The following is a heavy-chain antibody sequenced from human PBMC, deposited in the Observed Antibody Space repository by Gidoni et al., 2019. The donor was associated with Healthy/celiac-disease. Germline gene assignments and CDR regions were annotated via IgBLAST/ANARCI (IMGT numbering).Heavy chain of an antibody. J-gene: IGHJ3*02. CDR2: IRSKAYGGTT. Sequence: EVQLVESGGGLVQPGRSLRLSCTASGFTFGDYVMSWFRQAPGKGLEWVGFIRSKAYGGTTEYAASVKGRFTISRDDSKSIAYLQMNSLKTEDTAVYYCTRDPYPDCSGGSCYSDAFDIWGQGTMVTVSS. V-gene: IGHV3-49*03. D-gene: IGHD2-15*01. CDR1: GFTFGDYV. CDR3: TRDPYPDCSGGSCYSDAFDI.